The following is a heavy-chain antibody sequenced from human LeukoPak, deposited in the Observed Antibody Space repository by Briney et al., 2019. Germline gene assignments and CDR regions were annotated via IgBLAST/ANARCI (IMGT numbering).Heavy chain of an antibody. CDR1: GGSISDSYYY. J-gene: IGHJ3*01. D-gene: IGHD3-22*01. Sequence: SVTLSLTCTVSGGSISDSYYYWGWIRQPPGKGLEWIGSIYYSGSTFYNPSLKSRVTISIDTSKNQFSLRLTSVTAADTAVYYCAGDWYDGSGYPEASCGLDVWGRGTMVTVSS. CDR2: IYYSGST. CDR3: AGDWYDGSGYPEASCGLDV. V-gene: IGHV4-39*07.